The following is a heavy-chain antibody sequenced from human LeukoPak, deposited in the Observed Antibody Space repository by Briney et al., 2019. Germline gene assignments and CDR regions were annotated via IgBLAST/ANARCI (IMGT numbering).Heavy chain of an antibody. J-gene: IGHJ4*02. CDR2: INHSGST. V-gene: IGHV4-34*01. Sequence: PSETLSLTCAVYGGSFSGYYWSWIRQPPGKGLEWIGEINHSGSTNYNPSLKSRVTISVDTSKNQFSLKLSSVTAADTAVYYCARGPDIVVVPAAYDYWGQGTLVTVSS. CDR3: ARGPDIVVVPAAYDY. CDR1: GGSFSGYY. D-gene: IGHD2-2*01.